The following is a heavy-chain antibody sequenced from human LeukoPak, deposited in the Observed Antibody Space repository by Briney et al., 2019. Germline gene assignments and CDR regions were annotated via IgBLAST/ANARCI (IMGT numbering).Heavy chain of an antibody. Sequence: GGSLRLSCAASGFTVSTYYMSWVRQAPGKGLEWVSVIYSGGSTYYSDSVKGRFTISRDNSKTTLYLQMNSLRAEDTAVYYCARVLGGWYFDYWGQGTLVTVSS. CDR3: ARVLGGWYFDY. J-gene: IGHJ4*02. CDR1: GFTVSTYY. V-gene: IGHV3-53*01. CDR2: IYSGGST. D-gene: IGHD6-19*01.